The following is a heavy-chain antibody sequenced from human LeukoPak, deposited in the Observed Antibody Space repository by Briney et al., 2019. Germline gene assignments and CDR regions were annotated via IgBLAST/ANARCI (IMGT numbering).Heavy chain of an antibody. CDR2: IYPGDSDT. CDR3: ATSQRVVTRGIFDI. J-gene: IGHJ3*02. Sequence: GESLKISCKGSGYTFISYWIGWVRQMPGKGLEWMGIIYPGDSDTRYSPSFQSQVTISVDRSISTAYLQWSSLKASDTAMYYCATSQRVVTRGIFDIWGQGTMVTVSS. V-gene: IGHV5-51*01. D-gene: IGHD2-21*02. CDR1: GYTFISYW.